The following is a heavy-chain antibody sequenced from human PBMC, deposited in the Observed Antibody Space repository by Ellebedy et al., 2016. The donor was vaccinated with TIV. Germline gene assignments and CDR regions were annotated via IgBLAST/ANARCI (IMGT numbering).Heavy chain of an antibody. CDR3: VRGSNDYSGTDY. CDR1: GFTFSRFW. V-gene: IGHV3-74*01. CDR2: INEDGSYK. D-gene: IGHD3-16*01. Sequence: GGSLRLSCAVSGFTFSRFWMHWVRQVPGKGLVWVSRINEDGSYKNYADSVKGRFTISRDNANSTLYLHMNSPRAEDTAVYYCVRGSNDYSGTDYWGQGILVTVSS. J-gene: IGHJ4*02.